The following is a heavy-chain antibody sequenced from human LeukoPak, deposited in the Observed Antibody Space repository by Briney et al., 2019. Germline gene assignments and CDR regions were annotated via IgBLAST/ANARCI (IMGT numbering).Heavy chain of an antibody. CDR2: ISSSGSYT. CDR3: ARRGYSGYDPDGFYYYYGMDV. J-gene: IGHJ6*02. D-gene: IGHD5-12*01. V-gene: IGHV3-21*01. CDR1: RFTFSSYN. Sequence: GGSLSLSCAASRFTFSSYNMNWVRQASGKGLEWVSSISSSGSYTYYADSVKGRFTISRDNAKNSLFLQMNSLRAEDTAVYYCARRGYSGYDPDGFYYYYGMDVWGQGTTVTVSS.